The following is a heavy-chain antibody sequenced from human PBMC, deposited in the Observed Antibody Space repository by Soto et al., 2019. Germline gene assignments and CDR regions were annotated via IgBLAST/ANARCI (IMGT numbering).Heavy chain of an antibody. V-gene: IGHV3-23*01. CDR2: ISGSGGST. CDR3: AKDPTESRYCSSTSCRTFLYYYYGMDV. CDR1: GFTFSSYA. Sequence: EVQLLESGGGLVQPGGSLRLSCAASGFTFSSYAMSWVRQAPGKGLEWVSAISGSGGSTYYADSVKCRFTISRDNSKNTLYLQMNSLRAEDTAVYYCAKDPTESRYCSSTSCRTFLYYYYGMDVWGQGTTVTVSS. J-gene: IGHJ6*02. D-gene: IGHD2-2*01.